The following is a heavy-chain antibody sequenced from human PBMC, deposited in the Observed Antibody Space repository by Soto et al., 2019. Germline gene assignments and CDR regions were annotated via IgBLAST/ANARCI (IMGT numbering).Heavy chain of an antibody. D-gene: IGHD6-6*01. CDR2: ISSYNGNT. Sequence: ASVKVSCKASGYTFITYGIRWVRQAPGQGLEWMGWISSYNGNTTYAQKLQGRVTMTTDTSTTTAYMELRSLRSDDMAVYYCARDRPTSSIRARDYYYAMDVWGQGTTVTVS. CDR3: ARDRPTSSIRARDYYYAMDV. CDR1: GYTFITYG. V-gene: IGHV1-18*03. J-gene: IGHJ6*02.